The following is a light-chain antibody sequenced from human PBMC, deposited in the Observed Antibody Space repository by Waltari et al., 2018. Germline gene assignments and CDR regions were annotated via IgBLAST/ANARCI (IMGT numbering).Light chain of an antibody. CDR2: GAF. CDR3: QQYNNWPPVS. CDR1: ESISTN. J-gene: IGKJ2*03. Sequence: EIVMTQSPATLSVSPGERATAFCRASESISTNVAWYQQKPGQAPRLLIYGAFTRAPGVPLRFSAGGSGTEFTLSITGLQSEDFAIYFCQQYNNWPPVSFGQGTKVEIK. V-gene: IGKV3-15*01.